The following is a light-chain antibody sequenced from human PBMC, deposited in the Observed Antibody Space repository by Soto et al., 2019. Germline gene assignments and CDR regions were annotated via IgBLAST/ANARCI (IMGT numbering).Light chain of an antibody. Sequence: EIVLTQSPAPLSLSPGERATLSCKASQSFRGLLAWYHQKPGQAPRLLIYDAYNRATGIPPRFSGSGSGTDFTLTISSLEPEDSAVYYCQQRHMWPITFGQGTRLEIK. J-gene: IGKJ5*01. V-gene: IGKV3-11*01. CDR3: QQRHMWPIT. CDR1: QSFRGL. CDR2: DAY.